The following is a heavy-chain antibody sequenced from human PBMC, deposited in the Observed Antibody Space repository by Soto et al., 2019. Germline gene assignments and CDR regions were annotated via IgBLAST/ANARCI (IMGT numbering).Heavy chain of an antibody. CDR1: GFTFSSYG. CDR3: AKDRGPASTAYYYYGMDV. V-gene: IGHV3-30*18. D-gene: IGHD4-4*01. CDR2: ISYDGSNK. Sequence: PGGSLRLSCAASGFTFSSYGMHWVRQAPGKGLEWVAVISYDGSNKYYADSVKGRFTISRDNSKNTLYLQMNSLRAEDTAVYYCAKDRGPASTAYYYYGMDVWGQGTTVTVSS. J-gene: IGHJ6*02.